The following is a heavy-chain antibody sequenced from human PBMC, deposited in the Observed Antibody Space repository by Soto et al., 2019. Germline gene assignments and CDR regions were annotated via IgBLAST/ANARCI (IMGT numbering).Heavy chain of an antibody. CDR3: ARLSLSRVQRYSGYDNWFDP. V-gene: IGHV4-39*02. CDR1: GGSIRSDSYY. D-gene: IGHD5-12*01. CDR2: IHDSGSA. Sequence: SETLSLTCTVSGGSIRSDSYYWGWIRQPPGKGLEWIGSIHDSGSAYYNASLKSRLTMSVDTSKTHLSLKLTSVNAADTAVYYCARLSLSRVQRYSGYDNWFDPWGQGTLVTVSS. J-gene: IGHJ5*02.